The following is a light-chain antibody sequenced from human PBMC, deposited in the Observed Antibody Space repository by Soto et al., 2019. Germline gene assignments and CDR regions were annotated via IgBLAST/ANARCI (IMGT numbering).Light chain of an antibody. J-gene: IGLJ2*01. Sequence: QSVLTQPASVSGSPGQSITISCTGTSSDVGGFNYVSWYQHHPGKAPKLIVYEVTQRPSGVSGRFSGSKSGNTASLTLSGLQAEDEADYYCSSYANSNILLFGGGTKVTVL. CDR2: EVT. V-gene: IGLV2-14*01. CDR1: SSDVGGFNY. CDR3: SSYANSNILL.